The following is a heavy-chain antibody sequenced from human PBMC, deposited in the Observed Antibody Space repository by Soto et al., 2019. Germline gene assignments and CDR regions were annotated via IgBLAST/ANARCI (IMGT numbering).Heavy chain of an antibody. V-gene: IGHV5-51*01. CDR3: ARPANTVADHFDL. CDR2: IYPSDSDT. CDR1: GYTFTIYL. Sequence: PGESLKISCQVSGYTFTIYLICWVRQMPGKGLEWMGIIYPSDSDTRYSPSFQGQVTISADQSINTAYLQWDSLKASDTAIYYCARPANTVADHFDLGGQGTQVKVSS. J-gene: IGHJ4*02. D-gene: IGHD4-17*01.